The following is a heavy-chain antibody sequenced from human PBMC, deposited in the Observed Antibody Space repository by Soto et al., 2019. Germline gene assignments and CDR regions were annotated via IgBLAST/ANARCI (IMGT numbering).Heavy chain of an antibody. V-gene: IGHV1-46*01. J-gene: IGHJ4*02. CDR2: INPSGGST. CDR1: GCAFTNYY. Sequence: XAVKVACKASGCAFTNYYMHWVRQAPGQGLEWMGIINPSGGSTSYAQRFQGRVTMTRDTSTSTVYMELSSLRSADTGVYYCATSARLAFSPGYFFDYWGQGTLVTVSS. CDR3: ATSARLAFSPGYFFDY. D-gene: IGHD3-3*02.